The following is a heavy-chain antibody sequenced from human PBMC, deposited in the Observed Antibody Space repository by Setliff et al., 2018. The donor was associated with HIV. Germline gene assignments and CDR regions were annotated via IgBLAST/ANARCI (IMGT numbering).Heavy chain of an antibody. V-gene: IGHV3-13*01. CDR2: IGTAGDT. D-gene: IGHD3-10*01. Sequence: GGSLRLSCAASGFTFSIYDMHWVRQPTGRPLEWVSTIGTAGDTYYSGSVKGRFTISRESAKNSVYLQMNSLRAGDTAVYYCARAGYGSGNYPFAYWGQGTLVTVSS. CDR1: GFTFSIYD. CDR3: ARAGYGSGNYPFAY. J-gene: IGHJ4*02.